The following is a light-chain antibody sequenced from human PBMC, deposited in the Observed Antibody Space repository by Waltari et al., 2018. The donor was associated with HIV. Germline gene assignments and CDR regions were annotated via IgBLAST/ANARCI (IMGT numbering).Light chain of an antibody. CDR2: AAS. CDR3: QQYNV. CDR1: SSNIGAGYD. V-gene: IGLV1-40*01. J-gene: IGLJ6*01. Sequence: QSVLTQPPSVSAAPGQRVTISCTGSSSNIGAGYDVHWYQHLPGTAPKLLIYAASTRATGAPVRFSGSGSGTEFTLTISSLQSEDFALYFCQQYNV.